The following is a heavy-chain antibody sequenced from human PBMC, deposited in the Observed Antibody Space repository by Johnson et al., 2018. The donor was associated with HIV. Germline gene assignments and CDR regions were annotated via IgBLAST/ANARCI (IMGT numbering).Heavy chain of an antibody. V-gene: IGHV3-9*01. CDR3: AKARVRYSSDVDALDI. J-gene: IGHJ3*02. CDR1: GFTFDDYA. CDR2: ISWNSDNI. D-gene: IGHD6-19*01. Sequence: LLVESGGGLVQPGRSLRLSCAPSGFTFDDYAMHWVRQAPGKGLEWVSGISWNSDNIAYADSVRGRFTIARDNAKNSLHLQMNSLRAEDTAFYYCAKARVRYSSDVDALDIWGQGTMVTVSS.